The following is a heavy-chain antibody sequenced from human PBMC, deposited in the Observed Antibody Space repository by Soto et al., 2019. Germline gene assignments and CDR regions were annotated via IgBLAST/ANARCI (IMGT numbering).Heavy chain of an antibody. J-gene: IGHJ6*02. D-gene: IGHD3-9*01. CDR2: MYNTGST. V-gene: IGHV4-59*01. CDR3: ARGPLRYFDWLLSDYGMDV. Sequence: PSETLSLTCTVSGGSISGYYWSWIRQPPGKGLEWIGYMYNTGSTVYNPSFKSRVTISVDTSKNQFSLKLSSVTAADTAVYYCARGPLRYFDWLLSDYGMDVWGQGTTVTVSS. CDR1: GGSISGYY.